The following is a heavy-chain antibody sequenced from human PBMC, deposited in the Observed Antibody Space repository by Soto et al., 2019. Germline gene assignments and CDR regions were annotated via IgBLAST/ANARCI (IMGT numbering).Heavy chain of an antibody. J-gene: IGHJ5*02. V-gene: IGHV4-39*01. CDR2: IYYSGST. Sequence: SETLSLTCTVSGGSISSSSYYWGWIRQPPGKGLEWIGSIYYSGSTYYNPSLKSRVTISVDTSKNQFSLKLSSVTAADTAVYYCASGQYFDWLLYSSFGWLDPWGQGTRVTVSS. CDR1: GGSISSSSYY. CDR3: ASGQYFDWLLYSSFGWLDP. D-gene: IGHD3-9*01.